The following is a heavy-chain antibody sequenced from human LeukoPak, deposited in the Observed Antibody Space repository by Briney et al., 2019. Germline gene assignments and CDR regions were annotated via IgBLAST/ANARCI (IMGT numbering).Heavy chain of an antibody. V-gene: IGHV3-48*03. CDR2: ISSSGSTI. D-gene: IGHD4-23*01. Sequence: GGSLRLSCAASGFTFSSYEMNWIRQAPGKGLEWVSHISSSGSTIYYTDSVKGRFTISRDNSKNSLYLQMNSLRAEDTAIYYCARTVARIGYWGQGTLVTVSS. CDR3: ARTVARIGY. J-gene: IGHJ4*02. CDR1: GFTFSSYE.